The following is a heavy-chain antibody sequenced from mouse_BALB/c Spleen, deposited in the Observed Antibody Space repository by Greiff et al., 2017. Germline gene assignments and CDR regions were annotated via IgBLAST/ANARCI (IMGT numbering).Heavy chain of an antibody. D-gene: IGHD2-13*01. CDR1: GFTFSDYY. Sequence: EVKLMESGGGLVKPGGSLKLSCAASGFTFSDYYMYWVRQTPEKRLEWVATISDGGSYTYYPDSVKGRFTISRDNAKNNLYLQMSSLKSEDTAIYYCARDRDYSFAYWGQGTLVTVSA. CDR2: ISDGGSYT. J-gene: IGHJ3*01. CDR3: ARDRDYSFAY. V-gene: IGHV5-4*02.